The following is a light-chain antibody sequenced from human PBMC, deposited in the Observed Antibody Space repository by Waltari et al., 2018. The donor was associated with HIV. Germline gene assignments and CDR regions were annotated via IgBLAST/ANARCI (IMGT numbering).Light chain of an antibody. Sequence: QTVVTQEPSFSVSPGGTVTLTCALTSGSVSPGHFPNWYRQAPGQSPRTLMYDVNSRSSGVPDRFSGSITGGKAVLTITGAQADDECVYYCLLFVSGSWVFGGGTKVTV. CDR2: DVN. CDR1: SGSVSPGHF. J-gene: IGLJ3*02. CDR3: LLFVSGSWV. V-gene: IGLV8-61*01.